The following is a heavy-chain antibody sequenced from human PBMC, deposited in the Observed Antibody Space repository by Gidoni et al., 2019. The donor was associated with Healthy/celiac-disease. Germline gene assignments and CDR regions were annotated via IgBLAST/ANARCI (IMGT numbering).Heavy chain of an antibody. D-gene: IGHD3-3*01. J-gene: IGHJ4*02. CDR2: INHSGST. CDR3: ARGPTRYYDFWSGYYR. V-gene: IGHV4-34*01. Sequence: QVQLQQWGAGLLQPSETLSLTCAVYGGSFSGYYWSWIRQPPGKGLEWIGEINHSGSTNYNPSLKSRVTIAVDTSKNQFSLKLSSVTAADTAVYYCARGPTRYYDFWSGYYRWGQGTLVTVSS. CDR1: GGSFSGYY.